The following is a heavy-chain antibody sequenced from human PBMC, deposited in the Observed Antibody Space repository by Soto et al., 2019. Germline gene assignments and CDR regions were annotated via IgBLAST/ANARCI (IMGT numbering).Heavy chain of an antibody. V-gene: IGHV3-30-3*01. CDR2: ISYDGSNK. J-gene: IGHJ4*02. CDR3: ARDSVDSSGYYFDY. D-gene: IGHD3-22*01. Sequence: QVQLVESGGGVVQPGRSLRLSCAASGFTFSSYAMHWVRQAPGKGLEWVAVISYDGSNKYYADSVKGRFTISRDNSKNTLYLQMNSLRAEDTAVYYCARDSVDSSGYYFDYWGQGTLVTVSS. CDR1: GFTFSSYA.